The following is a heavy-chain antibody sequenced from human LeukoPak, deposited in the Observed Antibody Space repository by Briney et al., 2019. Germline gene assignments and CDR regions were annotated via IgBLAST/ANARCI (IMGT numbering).Heavy chain of an antibody. J-gene: IGHJ6*04. Sequence: SQTLSLTCAISGDSVSSNSAAWNRIRQSPSRGLEWLGRTYYRSKWYNDYAVSVKSRITINPDTSKNQFSLQLNSVTPEDTAVYYCARAQLMYSSGWYRYYYGMDVWGKGTTVTVSS. CDR1: GDSVSSNSAA. CDR2: TYYRSKWYN. D-gene: IGHD6-19*01. CDR3: ARAQLMYSSGWYRYYYGMDV. V-gene: IGHV6-1*01.